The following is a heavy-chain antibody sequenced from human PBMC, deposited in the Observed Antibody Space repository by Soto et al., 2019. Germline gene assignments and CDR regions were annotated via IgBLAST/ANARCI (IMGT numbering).Heavy chain of an antibody. D-gene: IGHD3-9*01. CDR3: ARAGRITVFSTGYPLNACDM. J-gene: IGHJ3*02. CDR1: GFTFSSYW. Sequence: EVQLVESGGGLVQPGGSLRLSCAASGFTFSSYWMSWVRQAPGKGLGWVANIKQDGSENYYVDSVKGRFTIARDNAKHSLYLQMTSLRAEETAVYYCARAGRITVFSTGYPLNACDMWGQGTMVTVSS. V-gene: IGHV3-7*01. CDR2: IKQDGSEN.